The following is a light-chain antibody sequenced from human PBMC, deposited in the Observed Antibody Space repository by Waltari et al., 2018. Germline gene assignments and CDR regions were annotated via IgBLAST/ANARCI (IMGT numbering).Light chain of an antibody. J-gene: IGKJ1*01. CDR2: KAS. V-gene: IGKV1-5*03. CDR3: QQYSIYWT. Sequence: DIQMTQSPSTLYASVGDRVTITCRASQTISNWLAWYQKKPGKAPKLLIYKASTLQSGVPSRFSGSGSGTEFTLTISSLQPDDFATYYCQQYSIYWTFGQGTKVEIK. CDR1: QTISNW.